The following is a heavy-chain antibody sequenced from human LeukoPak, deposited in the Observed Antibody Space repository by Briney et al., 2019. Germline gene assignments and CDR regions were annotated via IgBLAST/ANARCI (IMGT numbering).Heavy chain of an antibody. CDR1: GFTFSSYW. J-gene: IGHJ1*01. D-gene: IGHD6-19*01. CDR3: ARDSDGVAGTTSYFQH. CDR2: IKQDGSEK. Sequence: EGSLRLSCAASGFTFSSYWMSWVRQAPGKGLEWVANIKQDGSEKYYVDSVKGRFTISRDNAKKSLYLQMNSLRAEDTAVYYCARDSDGVAGTTSYFQHWGQGTLVTVSS. V-gene: IGHV3-7*01.